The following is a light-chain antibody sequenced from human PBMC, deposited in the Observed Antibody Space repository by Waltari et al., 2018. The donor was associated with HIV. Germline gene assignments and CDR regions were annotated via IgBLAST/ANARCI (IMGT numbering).Light chain of an antibody. CDR2: GAS. CDR1: QAVNNNY. V-gene: IGKV3-20*01. Sequence: EIVLTQSPGTLSFSPGERATLSCRATQAVNNNYLAWYQQKPGQAPRLLIYGASSRATGIPDRFSGGGSGTDFTLTISRLEPEDFAVYFCQQYGSSPYTFGQGTKLEIK. J-gene: IGKJ2*01. CDR3: QQYGSSPYT.